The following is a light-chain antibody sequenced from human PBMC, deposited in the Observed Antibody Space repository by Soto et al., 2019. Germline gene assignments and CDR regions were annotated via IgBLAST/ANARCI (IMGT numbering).Light chain of an antibody. Sequence: EIVLMQSPGTLSLSPGERATLSCWASQSVSSYLAWYQQKPGQAPRLLFYGASTRATGIPDRFSGSGSGTDFTLTISRLEPEDFAVYYCHHYGSSRRTFGQGTKVEIK. CDR1: QSVSSY. J-gene: IGKJ1*01. CDR2: GAS. V-gene: IGKV3-20*01. CDR3: HHYGSSRRT.